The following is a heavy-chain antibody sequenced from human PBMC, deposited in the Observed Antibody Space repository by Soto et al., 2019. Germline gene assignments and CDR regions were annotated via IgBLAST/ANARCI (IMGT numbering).Heavy chain of an antibody. CDR1: GGTFSSYA. V-gene: IGHV1-69*13. J-gene: IGHJ4*02. CDR3: ASAGDDQQRDAFFDY. D-gene: IGHD6-25*01. CDR2: IIPIFGTA. Sequence: ASVKVSCKASGGTFSSYAISWVRQAPGQGLEWMGGIIPIFGTANYAQKFQGRVTITADESTSTAYMELSSLRSEDTAVYYCASAGDDQQRDAFFDYWGQGTLVTVSS.